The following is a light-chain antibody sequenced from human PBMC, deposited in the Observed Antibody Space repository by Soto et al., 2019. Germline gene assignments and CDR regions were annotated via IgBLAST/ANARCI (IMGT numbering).Light chain of an antibody. CDR3: QQYYTTPWT. CDR2: LGS. J-gene: IGKJ1*01. CDR1: QSLLHSNGNNY. V-gene: IGKV2-28*01. Sequence: DIVMTQSPLSLPVTPGEPASISCRSSQSLLHSNGNNYLEWYLQKPGQSPQLLIYLGSSRASGVPDRFSGSGSGTDFTLTISSLQAEDVAVYYCQQYYTTPWTFGQGTKVEIK.